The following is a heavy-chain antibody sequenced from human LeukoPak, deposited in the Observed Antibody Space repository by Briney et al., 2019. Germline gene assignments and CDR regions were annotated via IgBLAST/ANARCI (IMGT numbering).Heavy chain of an antibody. Sequence: GGSLRLSCAASGFTFSRYWMHWVRQAPGKGLVWVSRIKSDGSNTKYADSVKGRFSISRDNAKNTLYLQMNSLRAEDTAVYYCARVGPGVLAAFDIWGQGTMVTVSS. V-gene: IGHV3-74*03. CDR2: IKSDGSNT. CDR1: GFTFSRYW. D-gene: IGHD1-14*01. J-gene: IGHJ3*02. CDR3: ARVGPGVLAAFDI.